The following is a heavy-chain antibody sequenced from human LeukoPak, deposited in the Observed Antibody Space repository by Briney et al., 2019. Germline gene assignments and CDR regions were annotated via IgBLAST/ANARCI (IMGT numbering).Heavy chain of an antibody. J-gene: IGHJ4*02. V-gene: IGHV1-2*04. CDR3: ARETGRGYGSGSYYDY. CDR1: GYTFTAYN. Sequence: ASVTVSCTAPGYTFTAYNIHWVPQAPGQGRERLPWINPNSGGTNYAQKFQGWVTMTRDTSISTAYMELSRLRSDDTAVYYCARETGRGYGSGSYYDYWGQGTLVTVSS. D-gene: IGHD3-10*01. CDR2: INPNSGGT.